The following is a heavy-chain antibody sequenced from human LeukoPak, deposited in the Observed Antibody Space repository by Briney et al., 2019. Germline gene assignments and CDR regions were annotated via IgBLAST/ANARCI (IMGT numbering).Heavy chain of an antibody. V-gene: IGHV1-2*02. CDR2: INPNSGGT. CDR1: GYTFTASY. CDR3: ARVWAYYYYGSGSIVDDAFDI. J-gene: IGHJ3*02. Sequence: ASVNVSCKASGYTFTASYMHWVRQAPGQGLEWMGGINPNSGGTNYAQKFQGRVTMTRDTSISTAYMELSRLRSDDTAVYYCARVWAYYYYGSGSIVDDAFDIWGRGTMVTVSS. D-gene: IGHD3-10*01.